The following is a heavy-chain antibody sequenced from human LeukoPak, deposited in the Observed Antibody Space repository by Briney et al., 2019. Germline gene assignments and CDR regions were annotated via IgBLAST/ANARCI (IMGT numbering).Heavy chain of an antibody. J-gene: IGHJ3*02. D-gene: IGHD6-19*01. Sequence: GGSLRLSCAASGFTFNSYDLHWVRQAPGKGLEWVAAIWYDGSNKYYADSVKGRFSISRDNSKNTLYLQMNSLKTEDTAVYYCTTEREPEYSSGWYTVDAFDIWGQGTMVTVSS. CDR2: IWYDGSNK. V-gene: IGHV3-33*01. CDR3: TTEREPEYSSGWYTVDAFDI. CDR1: GFTFNSYD.